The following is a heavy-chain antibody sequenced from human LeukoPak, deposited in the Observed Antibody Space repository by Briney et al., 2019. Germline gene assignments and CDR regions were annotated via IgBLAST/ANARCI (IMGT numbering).Heavy chain of an antibody. V-gene: IGHV1-2*06. Sequence: ASVKVSCKASGYTFTGYYMHWVRQAPGQGLEWMGRINPNSGGTNYAQKFQGRVTMTRDTSISTAYMELRRLSSDDTAVYYCAIDPLGYCSSTSCSDYWGQGTLVTVSS. CDR3: AIDPLGYCSSTSCSDY. J-gene: IGHJ4*02. CDR1: GYTFTGYY. CDR2: INPNSGGT. D-gene: IGHD2-2*01.